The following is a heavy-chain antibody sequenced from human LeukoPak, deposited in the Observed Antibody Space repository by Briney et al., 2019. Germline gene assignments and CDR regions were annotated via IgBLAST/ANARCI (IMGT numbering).Heavy chain of an antibody. CDR1: GYTFTSYG. D-gene: IGHD2-2*01. J-gene: IGHJ3*02. Sequence: ASVKVSCKACGYTFTSYGCSWVGQAGGQGVEWVGWISVYNGNTNYAQKLQGRVTMTTDPPTSTAYMELRSLRSDDTAVYYCARDLGGYCSSTSCPDDAFDIWGQGTMVTVSS. CDR3: ARDLGGYCSSTSCPDDAFDI. V-gene: IGHV1-18*01. CDR2: ISVYNGNT.